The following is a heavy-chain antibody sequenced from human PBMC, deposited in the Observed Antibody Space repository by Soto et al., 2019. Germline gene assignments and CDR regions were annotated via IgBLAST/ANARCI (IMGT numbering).Heavy chain of an antibody. V-gene: IGHV3-23*01. CDR2: FRTGGDDATT. J-gene: IGHJ4*02. CDR1: GFTFSSYS. CDR3: AKDPLEPWGGAYFDY. D-gene: IGHD2-21*01. Sequence: EVQLLESGGGLVQPGGSLRLSCAASGFTFSSYSMSWVRQAPGKGLEWVSGFRTGGDDATTYYADSVKGRFTISRDNSKNTLYLQMNSLRAEDTAVYYCAKDPLEPWGGAYFDYWGQGTLVTVSS.